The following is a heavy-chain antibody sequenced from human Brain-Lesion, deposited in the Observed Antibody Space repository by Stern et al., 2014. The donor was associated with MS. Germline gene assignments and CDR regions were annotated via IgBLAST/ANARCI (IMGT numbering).Heavy chain of an antibody. CDR2: IFPRDSNT. CDR3: ARSPATPSGYDRFDY. CDR1: GYLFDDYW. D-gene: IGHD5-12*01. Sequence: EMQLVESGAEVKKPGESLKISCEASGYLFDDYWIGWVRQMSGRGLELVAIIFPRDSNTRYSPSVQGQGTISADKSISPPHLPRSSRKASDPAIYYCARSPATPSGYDRFDYWGQGALVTVSS. V-gene: IGHV5-51*03. J-gene: IGHJ4*02.